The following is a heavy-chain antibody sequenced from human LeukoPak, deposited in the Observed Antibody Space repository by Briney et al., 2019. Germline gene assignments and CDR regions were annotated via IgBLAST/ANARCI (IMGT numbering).Heavy chain of an antibody. J-gene: IGHJ4*02. D-gene: IGHD2-2*02. CDR1: GFTFDDYA. CDR2: ISWNSGSI. CDR3: AKDFRCSSTSCYTGFDY. V-gene: IGHV3-9*01. Sequence: PGGSLILSCAASGFTFDDYAMHWVRQAPGNGLEWVSGISWNSGSIGYADSVKGRFTISRDNAKNSLYLQMNSLRAEDTALYYCAKDFRCSSTSCYTGFDYWGQGTLVTVSS.